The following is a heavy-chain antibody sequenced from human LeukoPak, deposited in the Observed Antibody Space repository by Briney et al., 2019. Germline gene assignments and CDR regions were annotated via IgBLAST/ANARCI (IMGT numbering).Heavy chain of an antibody. CDR3: AKAPVTTCSGAYCYPFDY. V-gene: IGHV3-23*01. Sequence: GGSLRLSCAASGFTLSSYAMSWVRQGPGKGLEWVSAISVSGNTYHADSVKGRFTISRDSSKSTLYLQMNSLRAEDAAVYYCAKAPVTTCSGAYCYPFDYWGQGTLVTVSS. CDR1: GFTLSSYA. D-gene: IGHD2-15*01. J-gene: IGHJ4*02. CDR2: ISVSGNT.